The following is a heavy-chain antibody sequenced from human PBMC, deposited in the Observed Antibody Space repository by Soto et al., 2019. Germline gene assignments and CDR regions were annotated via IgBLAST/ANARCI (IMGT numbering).Heavy chain of an antibody. CDR1: GGSISSSNW. V-gene: IGHV4-4*02. D-gene: IGHD3-3*01. CDR3: ARDLRDTILLWAYGMDV. CDR2: IYHSGST. J-gene: IGHJ6*02. Sequence: QVQLQESGPGLVKPSGTLFLTCAVSGGSISSSNWWSWVRQPPGKGLEWIGEIYHSGSTNYNPSLTSRVTISVDKSQNQFSLKLSSVTAADTAVYYCARDLRDTILLWAYGMDVWGQGTTVTVSS.